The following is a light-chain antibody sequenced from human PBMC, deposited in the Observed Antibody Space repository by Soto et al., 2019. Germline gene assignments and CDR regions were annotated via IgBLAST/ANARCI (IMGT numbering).Light chain of an antibody. J-gene: IGKJ4*01. V-gene: IGKV1-33*01. CDR3: QQYDNLSLT. CDR2: DAS. Sequence: QGAQPLSSQSASVGDRVTITCQASQDTRKYLNWYQQKPGKAPKLLIYDASNLETGVPPRFSGSGSGTYFTFTISSLQAEDMATYYCQQYDNLSLTFGGGTKVDIK. CDR1: QDTRKY.